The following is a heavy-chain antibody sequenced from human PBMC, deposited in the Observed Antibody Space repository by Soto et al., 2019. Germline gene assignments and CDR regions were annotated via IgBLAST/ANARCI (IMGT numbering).Heavy chain of an antibody. Sequence: QITLKVSGPTLVKPTQTLTLTCTFSGFSLSTSGVGVGWIRQPPGKALEGLVIIYWDDDKRYSPSLRGRLTITKDTSKNQVVLTMTNVDPEDTATYFCAHRRIGVSQWNYGDFDYWGQGILVTVSS. CDR2: IYWDDDK. D-gene: IGHD1-7*01. J-gene: IGHJ4*02. CDR3: AHRRIGVSQWNYGDFDY. V-gene: IGHV2-5*02. CDR1: GFSLSTSGVG.